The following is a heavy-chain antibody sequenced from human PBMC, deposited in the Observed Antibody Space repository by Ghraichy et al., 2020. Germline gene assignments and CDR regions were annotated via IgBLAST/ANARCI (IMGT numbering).Heavy chain of an antibody. Sequence: GGSLRLSCAASGFTFISYWMTWVRQAPGKGLEWVSSLSGYGASTYHADSVRGRFTVSRDNSKNTLYLQMSSLRAEDTAVYYCAKGDLLLSFGESTDDMDVWGRGTTVTVSS. V-gene: IGHV3-23*01. CDR3: AKGDLLLSFGESTDDMDV. J-gene: IGHJ6*02. CDR2: LSGYGAST. D-gene: IGHD3-10*01. CDR1: GFTFISYW.